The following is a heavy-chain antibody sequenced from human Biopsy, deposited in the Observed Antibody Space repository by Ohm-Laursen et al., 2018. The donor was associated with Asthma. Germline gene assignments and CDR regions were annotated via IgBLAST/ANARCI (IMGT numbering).Heavy chain of an antibody. CDR3: GRERSYMVDY. CDR1: GFTFSSYG. J-gene: IGHJ4*02. Sequence: SLRLSCSASGFTFSSYGMHWVRQAPGKGLEWVAVISYDGSNKYYADSVKGRFTISRDNSKNTLYLQMNSLRAEDTALYYCGRERSYMVDYWGQGTLVTVSS. CDR2: ISYDGSNK. V-gene: IGHV3-30*03. D-gene: IGHD3-10*01.